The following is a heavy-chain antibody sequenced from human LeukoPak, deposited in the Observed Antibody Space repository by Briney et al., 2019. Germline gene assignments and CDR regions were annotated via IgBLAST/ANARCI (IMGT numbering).Heavy chain of an antibody. Sequence: SETLSLTCAVYGGSFSGYYWSWIRQPPGKGLEWIGEINHSGSTNYNPSLKSRVTISVDTSKNQFSLKLSSVTAADTAVYYCARRAVAYYRYDSSGVNWFDPWGQGTLATVSS. CDR2: INHSGST. D-gene: IGHD3-22*01. V-gene: IGHV4-34*01. CDR1: GGSFSGYY. CDR3: ARRAVAYYRYDSSGVNWFDP. J-gene: IGHJ5*02.